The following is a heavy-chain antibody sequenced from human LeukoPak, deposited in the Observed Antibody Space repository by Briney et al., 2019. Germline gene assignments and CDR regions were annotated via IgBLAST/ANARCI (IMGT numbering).Heavy chain of an antibody. J-gene: IGHJ3*02. V-gene: IGHV4-34*01. CDR2: INHSGIT. CDR3: ARLSGDSLYSSGWWVDDAFDI. Sequence: KTSETLSLTCAVYGGAFSGYYCNWVRQPPGKGLEWIGEINHSGITNYNPSLKSRVTISVDTSKNQFSLNLRSVTAADTAVYYCARLSGDSLYSSGWWVDDAFDIWGQGTMVTVSS. D-gene: IGHD6-19*01. CDR1: GGAFSGYY.